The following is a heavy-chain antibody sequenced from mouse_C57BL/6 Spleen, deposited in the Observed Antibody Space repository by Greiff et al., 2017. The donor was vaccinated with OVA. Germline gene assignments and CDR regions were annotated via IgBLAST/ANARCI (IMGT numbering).Heavy chain of an antibody. CDR1: GFTFSDYY. Sequence: EVNVVESEGGLVQPGSSMKLSCTASGFTFSDYYMAWVRQVPEKGLEWVANINYDGSSTYYLDSLKSRFIISRDNAKNILYLQMSSLKSEDTATYYCARDDGNGYYAMDYWGQGTSVTVSS. CDR3: ARDDGNGYYAMDY. J-gene: IGHJ4*01. V-gene: IGHV5-16*01. CDR2: INYDGSST.